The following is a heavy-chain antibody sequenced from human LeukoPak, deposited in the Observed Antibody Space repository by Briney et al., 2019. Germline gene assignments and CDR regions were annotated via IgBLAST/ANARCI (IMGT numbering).Heavy chain of an antibody. Sequence: GASVKVSCKASGYTFTGYYMHWVRQAPGQGLEWMGRINPNSGGTNYAQKFQGRVTMTRDPSISTAYMELSRLRSDDTAVYYCARDVTNQGDGGYYFDYWGQGTLVTVSS. CDR2: INPNSGGT. CDR3: ARDVTNQGDGGYYFDY. CDR1: GYTFTGYY. J-gene: IGHJ4*02. D-gene: IGHD5-24*01. V-gene: IGHV1-2*06.